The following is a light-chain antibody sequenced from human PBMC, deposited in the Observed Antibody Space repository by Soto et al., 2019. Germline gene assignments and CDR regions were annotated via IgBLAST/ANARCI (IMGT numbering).Light chain of an antibody. Sequence: QSALTQPASVSGSPGQSITISCTGTSSDVGGYNYVSWYQQHPGKAPKLMIYDVSTRPSGVSNRFSGSKSGNTASLTISGLQDADESDYYCSSYASSSALGVFGTGTKLTVL. J-gene: IGLJ1*01. V-gene: IGLV2-14*01. CDR3: SSYASSSALGV. CDR1: SSDVGGYNY. CDR2: DVS.